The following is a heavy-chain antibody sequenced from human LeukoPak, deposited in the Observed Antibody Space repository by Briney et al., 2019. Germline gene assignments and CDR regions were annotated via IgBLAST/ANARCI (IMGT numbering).Heavy chain of an antibody. CDR3: ASALSTFHYFDY. V-gene: IGHV1-18*01. Sequence: ASVKVSCKASGYTFTSYGISWVRQAPGQGLEWMGWISAYNGNTNYAQKLQGRVTMTTDTSTSTAYMELRSLRSDDTAVYYCASALSTFHYFDYWGQGTLVTVSS. CDR2: ISAYNGNT. CDR1: GYTFTSYG. J-gene: IGHJ4*02.